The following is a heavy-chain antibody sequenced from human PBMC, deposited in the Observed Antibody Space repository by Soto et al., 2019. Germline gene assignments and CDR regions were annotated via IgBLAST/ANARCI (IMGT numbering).Heavy chain of an antibody. Sequence: EVQLVQSGAEVKKPGESLRISCKGSGYSFTSYWITWVRQMPEKGLEWMGKIDPGDSYTSYSPSFQGHVTVSADRPISTAYLQWSSLKASDTAMYYCASSSRSRKAGDYYFDYWGQGTLVTVSS. D-gene: IGHD3-10*01. CDR3: ASSSRSRKAGDYYFDY. CDR1: GYSFTSYW. J-gene: IGHJ4*02. V-gene: IGHV5-10-1*01. CDR2: IDPGDSYT.